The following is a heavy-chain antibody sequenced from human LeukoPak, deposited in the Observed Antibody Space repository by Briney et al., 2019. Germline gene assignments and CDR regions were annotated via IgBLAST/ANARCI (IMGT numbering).Heavy chain of an antibody. CDR2: IYYSGST. Sequence: PSETLSLTCTVSGGSISSYYWSWIRQPPGKGLEWIGYIYYSGSTNYNPSLKSRVTISVDTSKNQFSLKLSSVTAADTAVYYCARLGYCSGGSCYNPMLFDYWGQGTLVTVSS. J-gene: IGHJ4*02. CDR1: GGSISSYY. D-gene: IGHD2-15*01. V-gene: IGHV4-59*08. CDR3: ARLGYCSGGSCYNPMLFDY.